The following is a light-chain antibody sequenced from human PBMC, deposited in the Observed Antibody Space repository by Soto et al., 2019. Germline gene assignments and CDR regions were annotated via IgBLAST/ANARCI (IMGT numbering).Light chain of an antibody. Sequence: IQLTQSPSSLSASVGDRVTITCPASQDIDIYLAWYQQKHGEAPTLLIYAAATLYGGVPSRFSGSGSGTDFALTITSLQAEDFATYYCQQLRMYPSTFGGGTKVDIK. V-gene: IGKV1-9*01. J-gene: IGKJ4*01. CDR2: AAA. CDR3: QQLRMYPST. CDR1: QDIDIY.